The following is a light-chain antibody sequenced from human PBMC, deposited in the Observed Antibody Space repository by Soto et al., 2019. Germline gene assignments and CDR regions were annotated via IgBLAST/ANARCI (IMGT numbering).Light chain of an antibody. CDR3: QQYNSYPWT. CDR1: KGINKY. V-gene: IGKV1-16*01. J-gene: IGKJ1*01. Sequence: DIQMTQFPPSLSASLGDSVSISCRASKGINKYLVWFQQQPGKAPKPLIYATSTLHSGVPSRFIGGGSGREFTLTTTSLQPEDFVTYYCQQYNSYPWTFGQGTKVEVK. CDR2: ATS.